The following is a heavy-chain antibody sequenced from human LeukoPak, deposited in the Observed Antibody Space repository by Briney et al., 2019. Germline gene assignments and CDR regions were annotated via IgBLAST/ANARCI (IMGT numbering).Heavy chain of an antibody. Sequence: PGGSLRLSCSASGFTFTDYPMAWVRQPPGKGPEWVSAVSGRGDKTIYADFVKGRFTISRDNSKNTLYLQMNSLRAEDTAVYYCAREASDLIDYYDSSGYWAHYYYGMDVWGQGTTVTVSS. D-gene: IGHD3-22*01. CDR1: GFTFTDYP. J-gene: IGHJ6*02. CDR2: VSGRGDKT. CDR3: AREASDLIDYYDSSGYWAHYYYGMDV. V-gene: IGHV3-23*01.